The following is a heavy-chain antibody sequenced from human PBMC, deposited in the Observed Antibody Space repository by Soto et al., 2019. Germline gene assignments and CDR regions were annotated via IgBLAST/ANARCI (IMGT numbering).Heavy chain of an antibody. J-gene: IGHJ4*02. CDR1: GFTFSSYA. D-gene: IGHD1-7*01. CDR3: ARDLRELELDTFDD. V-gene: IGHV3-30-3*01. CDR2: ISYDGSNK. Sequence: QVQLVESGGGVVQPGRSLRLSCAASGFTFSSYAMHWVRQAPGKGLEWVAVISYDGSNKYYADSVKGRFTISRDNSKNTLYLQMNSLRAEDTAVYYCARDLRELELDTFDDWGQGTLVTVSS.